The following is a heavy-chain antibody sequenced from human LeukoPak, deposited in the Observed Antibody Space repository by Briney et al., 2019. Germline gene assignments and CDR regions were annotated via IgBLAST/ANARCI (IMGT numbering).Heavy chain of an antibody. CDR1: GGSIISAGYY. Sequence: PSQTLSLTCTVSGGSIISAGYYWSWIRQPPGKGLEWIGYIYYSGSTNYNPSLKSRVTISVDTPKNQFSLKLSSVTAADTAVYYCARIYDSSGYIDYWGQGTLVTVSS. CDR3: ARIYDSSGYIDY. CDR2: IYYSGST. D-gene: IGHD3-22*01. J-gene: IGHJ4*02. V-gene: IGHV4-61*08.